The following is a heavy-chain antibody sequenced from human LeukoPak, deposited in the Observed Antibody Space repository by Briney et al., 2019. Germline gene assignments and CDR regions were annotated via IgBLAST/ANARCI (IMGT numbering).Heavy chain of an antibody. CDR2: ICSSSSYI. Sequence: PGGSLRLSCAASGFTFSSDSMNWVREAPGKGLEWVSSICSSSSYIYYADSVKGRFTISRDNAKNSLYLQMNSLRAEDTAVYYCASGYYGSGSPDYWGQGTLVTVSS. D-gene: IGHD3-10*01. CDR3: ASGYYGSGSPDY. J-gene: IGHJ4*02. CDR1: GFTFSSDS. V-gene: IGHV3-21*01.